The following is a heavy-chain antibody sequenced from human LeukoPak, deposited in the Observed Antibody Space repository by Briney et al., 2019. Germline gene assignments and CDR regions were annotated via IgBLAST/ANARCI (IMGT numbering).Heavy chain of an antibody. CDR1: GGSISSSSYY. D-gene: IGHD1-26*01. CDR3: ARQKELVGATIDY. J-gene: IGHJ4*02. Sequence: SETLSLTCTVSGGSISSSSYYWGWLRQPPGKGLEWVGSIYYSGSTYYNPSLKSRVTISVDTSKNQFSLKLSSVTAADTAVYYCARQKELVGATIDYWGRGTLDSVSS. V-gene: IGHV4-39*01. CDR2: IYYSGST.